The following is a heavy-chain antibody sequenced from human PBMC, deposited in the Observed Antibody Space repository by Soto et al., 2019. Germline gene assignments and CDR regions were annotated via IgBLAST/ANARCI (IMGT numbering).Heavy chain of an antibody. V-gene: IGHV4-34*01. D-gene: IGHD2-15*01. CDR3: ARGGNIVVVVAATLFDY. Sequence: PSETLSLTCAVYGGSLSGYYWSWIRQPPGKGLEWIGEINHSGSTNYNPSLKSRVTISVDTSKNQFSLKLSSVTAADTAVYYCARGGNIVVVVAATLFDYWGQGTLVTVSS. CDR2: INHSGST. J-gene: IGHJ4*02. CDR1: GGSLSGYY.